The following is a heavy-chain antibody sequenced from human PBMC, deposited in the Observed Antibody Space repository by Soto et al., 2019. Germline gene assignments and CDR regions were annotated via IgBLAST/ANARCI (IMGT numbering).Heavy chain of an antibody. D-gene: IGHD6-6*01. CDR3: ARVRIAARTGAYGMDV. CDR1: GGSISSYY. CDR2: IYTSGST. J-gene: IGHJ6*02. Sequence: SETLSLTCTVSGGSISSYYWSWIRQPAGKGLEWIGRIYTSGSTNYNPSLKSRVTMSVDTSKNQFSLKLSSVTAADTAVYYCARVRIAARTGAYGMDVWGQGTTVTSP. V-gene: IGHV4-4*07.